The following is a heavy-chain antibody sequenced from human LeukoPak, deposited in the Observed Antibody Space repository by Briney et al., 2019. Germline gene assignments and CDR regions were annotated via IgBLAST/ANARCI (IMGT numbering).Heavy chain of an antibody. J-gene: IGHJ4*02. CDR2: IDTAGYT. CDR3: SRVNPEAEGFDY. Sequence: PGGSLRLSCAASEFTFSSYDMHWGRQGPGKGLEGVSAIDTAGYTYYPGSVKGRFTISRENAKDSLYLQMNSLRAGDTAVYYCSRVNPEAEGFDYWGQGTLVTVSS. D-gene: IGHD6-13*01. CDR1: EFTFSSYD. V-gene: IGHV3-13*01.